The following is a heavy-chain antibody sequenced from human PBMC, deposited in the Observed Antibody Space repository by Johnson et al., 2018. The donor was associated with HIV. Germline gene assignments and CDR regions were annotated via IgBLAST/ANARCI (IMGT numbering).Heavy chain of an antibody. CDR1: GFTFSSYA. CDR2: TSYDGSNK. D-gene: IGHD2-21*02. CDR3: TRGGWKVVTSIFAFDI. J-gene: IGHJ3*02. Sequence: VQLVESGGGVVPPGRSLRLSCAASGFTFSSYAMHWVRQAPGKGLEWVAVTSYDGSNKYYADSVKGRFTISRDNSKNTLYLQMNSLRAEDTAVYYCTRGGWKVVTSIFAFDIWGQGTMVAVSS. V-gene: IGHV3-30-3*01.